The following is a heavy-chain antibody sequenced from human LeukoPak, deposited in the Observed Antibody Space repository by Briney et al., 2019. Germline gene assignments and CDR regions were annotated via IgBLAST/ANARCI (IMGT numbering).Heavy chain of an antibody. CDR1: GGTFSSYA. V-gene: IGHV1-69*13. CDR2: IIPIFGTA. J-gene: IGHJ1*01. D-gene: IGHD2-2*01. Sequence: ASVKVSCKASGGTFSSYAISWVRQAPGQGLEWMGGIIPIFGTANYAQKFQGRVTITADESTSTAYMELSSLRSEDTAVYYCAGGRDIVVVPAAIVGYFQHWGQGTLVTVSS. CDR3: AGGRDIVVVPAAIVGYFQH.